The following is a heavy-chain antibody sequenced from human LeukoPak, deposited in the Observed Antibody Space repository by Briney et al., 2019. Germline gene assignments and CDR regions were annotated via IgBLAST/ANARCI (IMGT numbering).Heavy chain of an antibody. CDR3: AKGGFGVVTVEAFDI. J-gene: IGHJ3*02. CDR1: GFTFDDYA. CDR2: ISWNSGSI. Sequence: GRSPRLSCAASGFTFDDYAMHWVRQAPGKGLEWVSGISWNSGSIGYADSVKGRFTISRDNAKNSLYLQMNSLRAEDTALYYCAKGGFGVVTVEAFDIWGQGTMVTVSS. V-gene: IGHV3-9*01. D-gene: IGHD3-3*01.